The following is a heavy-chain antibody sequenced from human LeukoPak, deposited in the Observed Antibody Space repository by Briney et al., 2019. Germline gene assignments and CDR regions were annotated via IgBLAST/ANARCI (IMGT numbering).Heavy chain of an antibody. CDR3: ARPRIVVVPAAASWYFDL. J-gene: IGHJ2*01. Sequence: GESLKISCKGSGYSFTSYWIGWVRQMPGKGLEWMGIIYPGDSVTRYSPSFQGQVTISADKSISTAYLQWSSLKASDTAMYYCARPRIVVVPAAASWYFDLWGRGTLVTVSS. V-gene: IGHV5-51*01. D-gene: IGHD2-2*01. CDR2: IYPGDSVT. CDR1: GYSFTSYW.